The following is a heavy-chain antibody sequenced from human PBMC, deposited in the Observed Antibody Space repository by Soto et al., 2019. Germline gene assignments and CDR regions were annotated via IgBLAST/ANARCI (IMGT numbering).Heavy chain of an antibody. Sequence: KPAETLSLTCAVYGESFSGYYWSWIRQPPGKGLEWIGEINHSGSTNYNPSLKSRVTISVDTSKNQFSLKLSSVTAADTAVYYCARGFIGGTWSNYYYYMDVWGKGTTVTVSS. D-gene: IGHD1-1*01. V-gene: IGHV4-34*01. CDR1: GESFSGYY. CDR2: INHSGST. CDR3: ARGFIGGTWSNYYYYMDV. J-gene: IGHJ6*03.